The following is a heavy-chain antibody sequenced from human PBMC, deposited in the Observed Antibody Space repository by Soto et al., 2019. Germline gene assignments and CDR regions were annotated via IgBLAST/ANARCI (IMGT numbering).Heavy chain of an antibody. Sequence: EVQLVESGGGVVRPGGSLRLSCAASGFTFDDYGMSWVRQAPGKGLEWGSGINWNGGSTGYADSVKGRFTISRDNAKNSLYLQMNSLRAEDTALYHCARVRYGDYGESYYFDYCGQGTLVTVSS. CDR1: GFTFDDYG. CDR2: INWNGGST. V-gene: IGHV3-20*01. D-gene: IGHD4-17*01. J-gene: IGHJ4*02. CDR3: ARVRYGDYGESYYFDY.